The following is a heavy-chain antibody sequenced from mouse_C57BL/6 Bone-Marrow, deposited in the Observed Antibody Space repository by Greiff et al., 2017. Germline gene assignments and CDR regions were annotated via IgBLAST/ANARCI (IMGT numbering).Heavy chain of an antibody. J-gene: IGHJ3*01. V-gene: IGHV1-54*01. CDR2: INPGSGGT. CDR3: ATTGTEWFAY. Sequence: QVQLKESGAELVRPGTSVKVSCKASGYAFTNYLIEWVKQRPGQGLEWIGVINPGSGGTNYNEKFKGKATLTADKSSSTAYMQLSSLTSEDSAVXFCATTGTEWFAYWGQGTLVTVSA. D-gene: IGHD4-1*02. CDR1: GYAFTNYL.